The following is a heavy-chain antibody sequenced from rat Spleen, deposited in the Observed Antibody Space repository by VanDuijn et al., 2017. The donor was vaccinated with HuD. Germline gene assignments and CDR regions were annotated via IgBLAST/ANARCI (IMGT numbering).Heavy chain of an antibody. CDR3: TRSRKGGQGYFDY. CDR2: IWGNGNT. V-gene: IGHV2-13*01. J-gene: IGHJ2*01. CDR1: GLSLRSYG. Sequence: QVQLKESGPGLVQPSQTLSLTCTVSGLSLRSYGVIWIRQPPGKGLEWMGVIWGNGNTNYNSSLKSRLSISRDTSKSQVFLKMNSLQTEDTAIYFCTRSRKGGQGYFDYWGQGVMVIVSS. D-gene: IGHD1-11*01.